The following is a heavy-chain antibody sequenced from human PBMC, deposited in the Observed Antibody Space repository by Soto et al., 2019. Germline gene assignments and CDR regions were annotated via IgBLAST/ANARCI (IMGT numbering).Heavy chain of an antibody. CDR2: IYPGDSDT. CDR1: GYSFTSYW. CDR3: ARTITIFGLPDAFDI. Sequence: GEYLKISCKGSGYSFTSYWIGWVRQMPWKGLEWMGIIYPGDSDTRYRPSFQGQVTISADKSISTAYLQWSSLKASDTAMYYCARTITIFGLPDAFDIWGQGTMVTVSS. D-gene: IGHD3-3*01. J-gene: IGHJ3*02. V-gene: IGHV5-51*01.